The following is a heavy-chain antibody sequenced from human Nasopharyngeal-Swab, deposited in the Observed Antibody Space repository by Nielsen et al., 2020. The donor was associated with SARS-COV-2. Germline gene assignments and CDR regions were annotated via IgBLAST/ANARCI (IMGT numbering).Heavy chain of an antibody. V-gene: IGHV3-23*01. D-gene: IGHD6-19*01. J-gene: IGHJ4*02. CDR3: AKKYGTRGWYVGLDY. Sequence: SWVRTATGKGLEWVSAAGGNDGSTFYADSVRGRFTISRDNSKNTLYLQMNSLRAEDTALYYCAKKYGTRGWYVGLDYWGQGTQVTVSS. CDR2: AGGNDGST.